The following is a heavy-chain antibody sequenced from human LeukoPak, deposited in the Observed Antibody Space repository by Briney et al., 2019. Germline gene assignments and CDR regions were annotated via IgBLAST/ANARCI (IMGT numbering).Heavy chain of an antibody. J-gene: IGHJ4*02. CDR2: ISSSSSYI. V-gene: IGHV3-21*01. D-gene: IGHD4-17*01. Sequence: PGGSLRLSCAASGFTFSSYSMNWVRQAPGKGLEWVSSISSSSSYIYYADSVKGRFTISRDNAKNSLYLQMNSLRAEDTAVYYCAREGPYGDYDFDYWGQGTLVTVSS. CDR3: AREGPYGDYDFDY. CDR1: GFTFSSYS.